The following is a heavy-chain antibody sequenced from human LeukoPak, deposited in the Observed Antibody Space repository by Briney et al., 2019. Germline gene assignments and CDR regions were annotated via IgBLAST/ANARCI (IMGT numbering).Heavy chain of an antibody. V-gene: IGHV1-2*06. CDR2: INPNSGGT. D-gene: IGHD4-17*01. J-gene: IGHJ6*03. CDR1: GYTFTGYY. Sequence: ASVKVSCKASGYTFTGYYMHWVRLAPGQGLEWMGRINPNSGGTNYAQKFQGRVTMTRDTSISTAYMELSRLRSDDTAVYYCASGVWDGDYPYYMDVWGKGTTVTVSS. CDR3: ASGVWDGDYPYYMDV.